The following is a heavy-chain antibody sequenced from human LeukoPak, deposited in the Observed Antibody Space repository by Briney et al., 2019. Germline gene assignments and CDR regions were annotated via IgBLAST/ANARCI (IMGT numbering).Heavy chain of an antibody. CDR1: GFTFSSYA. Sequence: PGGSLRLSCAASGFTFSSYAMSWVRQAPGKGLEWVSGILGSGGSTFFADSLKGRFTISRDNSKNTLYLQMNSLGADDTAVYYCAKAGGYCGGDCSGNWFDPWGQGTLVTVSS. CDR2: ILGSGGST. J-gene: IGHJ5*02. CDR3: AKAGGYCGGDCSGNWFDP. D-gene: IGHD2-21*02. V-gene: IGHV3-23*01.